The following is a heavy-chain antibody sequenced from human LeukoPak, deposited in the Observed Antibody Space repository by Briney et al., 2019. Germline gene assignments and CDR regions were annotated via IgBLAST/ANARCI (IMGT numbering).Heavy chain of an antibody. CDR1: KFTFSHYG. V-gene: IGHV3-30*18. D-gene: IGHD6-13*01. Sequence: GGSLRLSCTASKFTFSHYGMQWVRQAPGKGLEWVAVISSDGSIKVYADSVKGRFTISRDNSKNTLYLQMNSLRAEDTAVYYCAKASGSSWYFDYWGQGTLVTVSS. J-gene: IGHJ4*02. CDR3: AKASGSSWYFDY. CDR2: ISSDGSIK.